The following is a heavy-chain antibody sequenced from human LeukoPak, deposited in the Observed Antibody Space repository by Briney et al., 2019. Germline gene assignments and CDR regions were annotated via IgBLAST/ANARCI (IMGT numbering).Heavy chain of an antibody. CDR2: TYYSGST. J-gene: IGHJ6*02. D-gene: IGHD6-13*01. CDR1: GGSISSYY. Sequence: PSETLSLTCTVSGGSISSYYWSWIRQPPGKGLEWIGHTYYSGSTNYNPSLKSRVTISVDTSKNQFSLKLSSVSAADTAVYYCARTQYSSSPRAYGMDVWGQGTTVTVSS. CDR3: ARTQYSSSPRAYGMDV. V-gene: IGHV4-59*08.